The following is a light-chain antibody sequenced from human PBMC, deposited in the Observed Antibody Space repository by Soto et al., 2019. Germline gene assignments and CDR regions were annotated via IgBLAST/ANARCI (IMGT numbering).Light chain of an antibody. CDR2: GAS. CDR1: LALGTN. J-gene: IGKJ2*01. CDR3: QQYTNWPYT. V-gene: IGKV3-15*01. Sequence: EIVMMQSPATLSVSPRESATLSCRASLALGTNLAWYQHKPGQAPRLLIYGASTRATGVPVRFSGSGSETEFTLSISSLXXXXXXXYYCQQYTNWPYTFGQGTKLEXX.